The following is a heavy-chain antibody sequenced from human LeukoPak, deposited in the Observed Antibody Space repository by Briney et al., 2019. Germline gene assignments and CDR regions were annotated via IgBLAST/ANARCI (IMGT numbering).Heavy chain of an antibody. Sequence: GGSLRLSCAASGFTFSSYGMHWVRQAPGKGLEWVAVISYDGSNRYYADSVKGRFTIPRDNSKNTLYLQMNSLRAEDTAVYYCAKDSSGLGYWGQGTLVTVSS. D-gene: IGHD6-19*01. CDR3: AKDSSGLGY. CDR2: ISYDGSNR. J-gene: IGHJ4*02. V-gene: IGHV3-30*18. CDR1: GFTFSSYG.